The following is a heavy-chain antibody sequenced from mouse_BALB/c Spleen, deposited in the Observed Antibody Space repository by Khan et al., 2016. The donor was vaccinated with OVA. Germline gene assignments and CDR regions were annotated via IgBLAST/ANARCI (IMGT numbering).Heavy chain of an antibody. CDR3: ARGNYYGSNSWFAY. V-gene: IGHV9-3*02. D-gene: IGHD1-1*01. Sequence: QIQLVQSGPELKKPGETVKISCKASGYTFTNYGINWVKQAPGKGLKWMGWINTNTGEPTYAEEFKGRFAFSLETSASTAYLQLNNLKNEETAKYFCARGNYYGSNSWFAYWGQGTLVTVSA. J-gene: IGHJ3*01. CDR1: GYTFTNYG. CDR2: INTNTGEP.